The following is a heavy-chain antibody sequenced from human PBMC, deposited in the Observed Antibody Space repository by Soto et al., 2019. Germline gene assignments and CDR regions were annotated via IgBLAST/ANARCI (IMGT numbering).Heavy chain of an antibody. CDR2: ISSSSSYI. V-gene: IGHV3-21*01. Sequence: SLRLSCAASGFTFSSYSMNWVRQAPGKGLEWVSSISSSSSYIYYADSVKGRFTISRDNAKNPLYLQMNSLRAEDTAVYYCARDHREHGALNVYYYYGMDVWGQGTTVTVSS. CDR3: ARDHREHGALNVYYYYGMDV. D-gene: IGHD1-26*01. J-gene: IGHJ6*02. CDR1: GFTFSSYS.